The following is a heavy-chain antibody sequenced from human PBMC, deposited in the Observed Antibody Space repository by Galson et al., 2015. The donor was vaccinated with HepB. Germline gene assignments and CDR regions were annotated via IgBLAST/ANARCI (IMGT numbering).Heavy chain of an antibody. Sequence: SVKVSCKASGSTLTNYGIHWVRQAPGQGPEWMGCIIPFNGDTHYSQRLQGRVTMTTDTSTRTAYMELRSLRSDDTAVYFCAREAVGGIFYFDPWGQGTLVTVSS. CDR3: AREAVGGIFYFDP. J-gene: IGHJ5*02. CDR2: IIPFNGDT. D-gene: IGHD6-19*01. CDR1: GSTLTNYG. V-gene: IGHV1-18*04.